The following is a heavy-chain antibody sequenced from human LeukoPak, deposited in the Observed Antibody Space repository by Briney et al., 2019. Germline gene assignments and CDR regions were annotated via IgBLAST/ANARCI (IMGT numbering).Heavy chain of an antibody. CDR3: AKRGVVIRVILVGFHKEAYYFDS. J-gene: IGHJ4*02. CDR1: GITLSNYG. V-gene: IGHV3-23*01. CDR2: ISGSGGST. Sequence: GGSLRLSCAVSGITLSNYGMSWVRQAPGKGLEWVAGISGSGGSTNYADSVKGRFTISRDNRKNTLYMQMNSLRAEDTAVYFCAKRGVVIRVILVGFHKEAYYFDSWGQGALVTVSS. D-gene: IGHD3-22*01.